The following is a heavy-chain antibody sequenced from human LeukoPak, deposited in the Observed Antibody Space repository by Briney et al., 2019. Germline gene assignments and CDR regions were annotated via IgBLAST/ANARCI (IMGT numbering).Heavy chain of an antibody. CDR2: INPNSGGT. Sequence: ASVKVSCKASGYTFTGYYMHWVRQAPGQGLEWMGWINPNSGGTNYAQKFQGRVTITADKSTSTAYMELSSLRSEDTAVYYCARKRYGRQEWFDPWGQGTLVTVSS. D-gene: IGHD3-16*01. J-gene: IGHJ5*02. CDR3: ARKRYGRQEWFDP. V-gene: IGHV1-2*02. CDR1: GYTFTGYY.